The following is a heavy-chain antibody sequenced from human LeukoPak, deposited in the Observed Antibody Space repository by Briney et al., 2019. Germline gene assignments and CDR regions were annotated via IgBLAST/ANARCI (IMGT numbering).Heavy chain of an antibody. CDR2: IIPIFGTA. Sequence: VASVKVSCKASGGTFSSYAISWVRQAPGQGLEWMGGIIPIFGTANYAQKFQGRVTITADESTSTAYMELSSLRSEDMAVYYCASREGAIYSYGYRPPNYWGQGTLVTVSS. D-gene: IGHD5-18*01. J-gene: IGHJ4*02. V-gene: IGHV1-69*13. CDR3: ASREGAIYSYGYRPPNY. CDR1: GGTFSSYA.